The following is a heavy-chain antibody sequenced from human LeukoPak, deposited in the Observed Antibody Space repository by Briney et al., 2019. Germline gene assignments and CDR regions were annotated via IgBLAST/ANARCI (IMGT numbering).Heavy chain of an antibody. V-gene: IGHV4-39*07. CDR1: SGSISTSNYY. J-gene: IGHJ6*03. CDR2: INHSGST. CDR3: ARSPYYYYMDV. Sequence: SETLSLTCTVSSGSISTSNYYWGWIRQPPRKGLEWIGEINHSGSTNYNPSLKSRVTISVDTSKNQFSLKLSSVTAADTAVYYCARSPYYYYMDVWGKGTTVTISS.